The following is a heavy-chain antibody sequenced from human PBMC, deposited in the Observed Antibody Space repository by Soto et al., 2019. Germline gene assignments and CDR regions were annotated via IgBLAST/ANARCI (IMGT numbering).Heavy chain of an antibody. Sequence: VKVSCKAPGYTLTTYSVRWVRQAPGQSLEWMGWVKTDSGQRKYAQRFQGGVIITRDTSATTVYMELNNLKCEDTAVYGCARQRGLYTANWGFGRPNNGFDPLVQGSRVTVS. J-gene: IGHJ5*02. CDR2: VKTDSGQR. CDR3: ARQRGLYTANWGFGRPNNGFDP. D-gene: IGHD7-27*01. CDR1: GYTLTTYS. V-gene: IGHV1-3*04.